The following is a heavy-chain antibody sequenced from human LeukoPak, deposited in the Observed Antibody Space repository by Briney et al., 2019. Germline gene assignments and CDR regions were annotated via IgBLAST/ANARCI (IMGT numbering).Heavy chain of an antibody. CDR1: GISPRNYA. J-gene: IGHJ4*02. Sequence: GGSLSLSCAPSGISPRNYAMSWVRHAPAGGPEWVSAISGSGGRTYYADSVKGRFTISRDHSKNTLYLQMSSLRAEDTAVYYCAKPPPSYDSSGYYFDYWGQGTLVTVSS. CDR3: AKPPPSYDSSGYYFDY. V-gene: IGHV3-23*01. D-gene: IGHD3-22*01. CDR2: ISGSGGRT.